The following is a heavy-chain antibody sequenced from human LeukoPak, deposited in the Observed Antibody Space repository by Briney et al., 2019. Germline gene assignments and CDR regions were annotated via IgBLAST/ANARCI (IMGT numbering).Heavy chain of an antibody. CDR1: GFTFSSYG. D-gene: IGHD1-7*01. CDR3: AKDFHRHWNYYFDY. Sequence: GGSLRLSCAASGFTFSSYGMHWVRQAPGKGLEWVAVISYDGSNKYYADSVKGRFTISRDNAKNSLYLQMNSLRAEDTALYYCAKDFHRHWNYYFDYWGQGTLVTVSS. J-gene: IGHJ4*02. V-gene: IGHV3-30*18. CDR2: ISYDGSNK.